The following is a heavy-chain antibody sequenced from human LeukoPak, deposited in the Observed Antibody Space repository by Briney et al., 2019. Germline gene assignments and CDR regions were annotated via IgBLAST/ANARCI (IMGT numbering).Heavy chain of an antibody. CDR3: ARDGWFGELAPPFDY. Sequence: GGSLRLSCAASGFTFSSYGMHWVRQAPGKGLEWVAVIWYDGSNKYYADSVKGRFTISRDNSKNTLYLQMNSLRAEDTAVYYCARDGWFGELAPPFDYWGQGTLVTVSS. J-gene: IGHJ4*02. D-gene: IGHD3-10*01. CDR2: IWYDGSNK. CDR1: GFTFSSYG. V-gene: IGHV3-33*01.